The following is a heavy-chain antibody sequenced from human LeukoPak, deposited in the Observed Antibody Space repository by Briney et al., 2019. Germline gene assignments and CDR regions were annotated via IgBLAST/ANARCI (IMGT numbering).Heavy chain of an antibody. CDR2: IYSGGST. CDR1: GFTVSSNY. V-gene: IGHV3-53*01. J-gene: IGHJ5*02. D-gene: IGHD3-22*01. Sequence: GESLRLSCAASGFTVSSNYMSWVRQAPGKGLEWVSVIYSGGSTYYADSVKGRFTISRDNSKNTLYLQMNSLRAEDTAVYYCARDQDSSGYYDHWGQGTLVTVSS. CDR3: ARDQDSSGYYDH.